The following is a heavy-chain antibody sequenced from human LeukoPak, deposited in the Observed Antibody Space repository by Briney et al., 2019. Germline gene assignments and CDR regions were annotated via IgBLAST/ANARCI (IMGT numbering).Heavy chain of an antibody. CDR3: ARTRAKVGTTMSDS. CDR2: ISSSSGTI. CDR1: GFTFSDYS. V-gene: IGHV3-48*02. Sequence: GGSLRLSCAASGFTFSDYSMNWVRQAPGRGLEWVSFISSSSGTIYYIDSVKGRFTISRDNAQNSLYLQMNSLRDEDTAVYYCARTRAKVGTTMSDSWGQGTLVTVSS. D-gene: IGHD1-26*01. J-gene: IGHJ4*02.